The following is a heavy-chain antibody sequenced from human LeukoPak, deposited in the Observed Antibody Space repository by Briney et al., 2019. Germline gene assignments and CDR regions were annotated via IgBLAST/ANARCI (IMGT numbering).Heavy chain of an antibody. D-gene: IGHD5/OR15-5a*01. CDR2: INHSGST. V-gene: IGHV4-34*01. Sequence: SETLSLTCAVYGGSFSGYYWSWIRQPPGKGLEWIGEINHSGSTNYNPSLKSRVTISVDTSRNQFSLKLSSVTAADTAVYYCARDRYGVYVVWGQGTLVTVSS. CDR3: ARDRYGVYVV. CDR1: GGSFSGYY. J-gene: IGHJ4*02.